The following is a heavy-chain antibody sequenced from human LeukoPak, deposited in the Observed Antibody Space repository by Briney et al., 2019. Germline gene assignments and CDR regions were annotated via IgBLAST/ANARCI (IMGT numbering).Heavy chain of an antibody. CDR2: INHSGST. J-gene: IGHJ4*02. Sequence: MSSETLSLTCAVYGGSFSGYYWSWIRQPPGKGLEWIGEINHSGSTNYNPSLKGRVTISVDTSKNQFSLKLSSVTAADTAVYYCARYYYDILTGYFDDYWGQGTLVTVSS. D-gene: IGHD3-9*01. V-gene: IGHV4-34*01. CDR1: GGSFSGYY. CDR3: ARYYYDILTGYFDDY.